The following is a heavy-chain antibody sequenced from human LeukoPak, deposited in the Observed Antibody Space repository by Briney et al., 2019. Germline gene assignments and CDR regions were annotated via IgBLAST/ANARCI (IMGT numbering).Heavy chain of an antibody. D-gene: IGHD1-26*01. V-gene: IGHV3-48*03. J-gene: IGHJ6*02. CDR3: ARALQGAYYYYGMDV. CDR1: GFTFSNYE. Sequence: PGGSLRLSCAASGFTFSNYEMNWVRQAPGKGLEWVSYISSSGSTIYYADSVKGRFTISRDNAKNSLYLQMNSLRAEDTAVYYCARALQGAYYYYGMDVWGQGTTVTVSS. CDR2: ISSSGSTI.